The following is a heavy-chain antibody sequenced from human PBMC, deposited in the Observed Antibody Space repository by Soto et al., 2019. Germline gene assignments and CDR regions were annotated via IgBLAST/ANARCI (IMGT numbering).Heavy chain of an antibody. CDR1: GGTFSSYA. V-gene: IGHV1-69*13. Sequence: ASVKVSCKASGGTFSSYAISWVRQAPGQGLEWMGGIIPIFGTANYAQKFQGRVTITADESTSTAYMELSSLRSEDTAVYYCAREISGYPYTFFDYWGQGTLVTVSS. J-gene: IGHJ4*02. D-gene: IGHD3-22*01. CDR3: AREISGYPYTFFDY. CDR2: IIPIFGTA.